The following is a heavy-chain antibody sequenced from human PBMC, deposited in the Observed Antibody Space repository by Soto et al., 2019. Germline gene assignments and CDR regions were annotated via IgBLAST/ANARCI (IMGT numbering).Heavy chain of an antibody. D-gene: IGHD6-19*01. CDR1: DYSISSGYY. CDR2: IYHSGST. CDR3: ARDPQSGWFDY. V-gene: IGHV4-38-2*02. J-gene: IGHJ4*02. Sequence: PSETLSLTCAVSDYSISSGYYWGWIRQPPGKGLEWIGSIYHSGSTYYNPSLKSRVTISVDTSKNQFSLKLSSVTAADTAVYYCARDPQSGWFDYWGQGTLVTVSS.